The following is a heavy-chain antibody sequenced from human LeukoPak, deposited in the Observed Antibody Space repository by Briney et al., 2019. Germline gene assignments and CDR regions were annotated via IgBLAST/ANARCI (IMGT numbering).Heavy chain of an antibody. CDR2: INPNSGGT. CDR3: AREGTMVRGVYDY. Sequence: ASVTVSCKASGYTFTIYYMHWVRQAPGQGLEWMGWINPNSGGTNYAQKFQGRVTMTRDTSISTAYMELSRLRSDDTAVYYCAREGTMVRGVYDYWGQGTLVTVSS. J-gene: IGHJ4*02. D-gene: IGHD3-10*01. V-gene: IGHV1-2*02. CDR1: GYTFTIYY.